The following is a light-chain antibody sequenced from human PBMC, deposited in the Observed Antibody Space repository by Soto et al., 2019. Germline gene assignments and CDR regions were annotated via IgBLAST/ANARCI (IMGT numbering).Light chain of an antibody. Sequence: QSALPQPASVSGSPGQSITISCTGTSSDVGGYNYVSWYQQHPGKAPKLMIYDVSNRPSGVSNRFSGSKSGNTASLTISGLQAEDEADYYCSSYTSSSPLVFGGGTQLTVL. CDR1: SSDVGGYNY. J-gene: IGLJ2*01. CDR2: DVS. V-gene: IGLV2-14*01. CDR3: SSYTSSSPLV.